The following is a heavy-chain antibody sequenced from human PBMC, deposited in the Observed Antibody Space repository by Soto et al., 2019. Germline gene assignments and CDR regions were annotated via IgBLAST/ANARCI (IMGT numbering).Heavy chain of an antibody. D-gene: IGHD3-10*01. J-gene: IGHJ4*02. V-gene: IGHV3-23*01. CDR1: GFISTSYV. CDR3: ATDTVYYYGDSGH. CDR2: IGAYGAST. Sequence: EVQLLESGGGLVQSGRSLRLSCAASGFISTSYVMNWVRQAPGKGLEWVSSIGAYGASTYYADSVRGRFTISRDSSTNTLYLQMNSLRGEETAVYYCATDTVYYYGDSGHWGQGTLVTVSS.